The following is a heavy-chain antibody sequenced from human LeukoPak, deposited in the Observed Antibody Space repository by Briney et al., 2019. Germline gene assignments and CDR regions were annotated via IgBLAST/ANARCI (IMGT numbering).Heavy chain of an antibody. CDR3: AKGLTYYYDSSGYPTYYYYYYMDV. Sequence: GGSLRLSCAASGFTFDDYAMHWVRQAPGKGLDWVSLISGDGGSTYYADSVKGRFTISRDNSKNSLYLQMNSLRTEDTALYYCAKGLTYYYDSSGYPTYYYYYYMDVWGKGTTVTISS. D-gene: IGHD3-22*01. J-gene: IGHJ6*03. CDR1: GFTFDDYA. CDR2: ISGDGGST. V-gene: IGHV3-43*02.